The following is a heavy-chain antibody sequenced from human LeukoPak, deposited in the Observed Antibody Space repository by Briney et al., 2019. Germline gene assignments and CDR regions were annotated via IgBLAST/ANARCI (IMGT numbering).Heavy chain of an antibody. CDR3: AREASSIMDV. Sequence: GGPLRLSCAASGFTFSSYSMNWVRQAPGKGLEWVSSISSSSSYIYYADSVKGRFTISRDNAKNSLYLQMNSLRAEDTAVYYCAREASSIMDVWGKGTTVTVSS. CDR1: GFTFSSYS. J-gene: IGHJ6*03. CDR2: ISSSSSYI. V-gene: IGHV3-21*01.